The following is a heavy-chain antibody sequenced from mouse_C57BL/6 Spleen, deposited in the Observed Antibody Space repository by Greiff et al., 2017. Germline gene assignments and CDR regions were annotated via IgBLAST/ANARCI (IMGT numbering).Heavy chain of an antibody. CDR3: ARLNWEDWYFDG. D-gene: IGHD4-1*01. Sequence: EVKLMESGGGLVQPGGSLSLSCAASGFTFTDYYMSWVRQPPGKALEWLGFIRNKANGYTTEYSASVKGRFTISRDNSQSILYLQMNALRAEDSATYYCARLNWEDWYFDGWGTGTTVTVSS. CDR2: IRNKANGYTT. CDR1: GFTFTDYY. J-gene: IGHJ1*03. V-gene: IGHV7-3*01.